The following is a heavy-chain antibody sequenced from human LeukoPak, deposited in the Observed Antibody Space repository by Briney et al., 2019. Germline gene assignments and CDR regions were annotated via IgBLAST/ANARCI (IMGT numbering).Heavy chain of an antibody. CDR3: ARDGILPSTVTTFDY. CDR2: TKQDGSEK. V-gene: IGHV3-7*01. CDR1: GFTFSSYW. J-gene: IGHJ4*02. D-gene: IGHD4-17*01. Sequence: GGPLRLSCAASGFTFSSYWMSWVRQAPGKGLEWVANTKQDGSEKYYVDSVKGRFTISRDNAKNSLYLQMNSLRAEDTAVYYCARDGILPSTVTTFDYWGQGTLVTVSS.